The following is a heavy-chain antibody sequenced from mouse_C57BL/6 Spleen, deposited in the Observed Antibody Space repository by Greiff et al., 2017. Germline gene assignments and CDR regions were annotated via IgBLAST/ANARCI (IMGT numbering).Heavy chain of an antibody. CDR3: ARSRDGYLGAMDY. J-gene: IGHJ4*01. CDR1: GYSFTSYY. V-gene: IGHV1-66*01. Sequence: VMLVESGPELVKPGASVKISCKASGYSFTSYYIHWVKQRPGQGLEWIGWIYPGSGNTKYNEKFKGKATLTADTSSSTAYMQLSSLTSEDSAVYYCARSRDGYLGAMDYWGQGTSVTVSS. CDR2: IYPGSGNT. D-gene: IGHD2-3*01.